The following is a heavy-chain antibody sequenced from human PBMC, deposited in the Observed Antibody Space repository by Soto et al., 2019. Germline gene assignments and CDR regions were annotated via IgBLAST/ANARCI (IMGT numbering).Heavy chain of an antibody. Sequence: EVQLLESGGGLVQPGGSLRLSCAASGFTFSSYAMSWVRQAPGKGLEWVSAISGSGGSTYYADSVKGRFTISRDNSKNTLYLQMNSLRAEDTAVYYCAKTMKVLRFHSSGEFDYWGQGTLVTVSS. V-gene: IGHV3-23*01. CDR1: GFTFSSYA. D-gene: IGHD3-22*01. J-gene: IGHJ4*02. CDR3: AKTMKVLRFHSSGEFDY. CDR2: ISGSGGST.